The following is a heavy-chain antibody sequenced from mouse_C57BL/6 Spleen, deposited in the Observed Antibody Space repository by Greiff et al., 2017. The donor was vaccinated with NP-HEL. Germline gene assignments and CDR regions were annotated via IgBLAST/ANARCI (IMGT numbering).Heavy chain of an antibody. CDR2: IDPSDSET. CDR1: GYTFTSYW. D-gene: IGHD2-2*01. J-gene: IGHJ3*01. Sequence: QVHVKQPGAELVRPGSSVKLSCKASGYTFTSYWMHWVKQRPLQGLEWIGNIDPSDSETHYNQKFKDKATLTVDKSSSTAYMQLSSLTSEDSAVYYCARAHGYDLAYWGQGTLVTVSA. V-gene: IGHV1-52*01. CDR3: ARAHGYDLAY.